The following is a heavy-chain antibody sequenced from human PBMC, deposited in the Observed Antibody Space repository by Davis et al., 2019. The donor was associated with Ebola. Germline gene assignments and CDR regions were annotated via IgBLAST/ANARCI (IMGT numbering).Heavy chain of an antibody. Sequence: ASVKVSCKASGYTFADYYMHWVRQAPGQGLEWMGWISAYNGNTNYAQKLQGRVTMTTDTSTSTAYMELRSLRSDDTAVYYCARASGIAAAGISPDYWGQGTLVTVSS. V-gene: IGHV1-18*04. CDR3: ARASGIAAAGISPDY. J-gene: IGHJ4*02. D-gene: IGHD6-13*01. CDR1: GYTFADYY. CDR2: ISAYNGNT.